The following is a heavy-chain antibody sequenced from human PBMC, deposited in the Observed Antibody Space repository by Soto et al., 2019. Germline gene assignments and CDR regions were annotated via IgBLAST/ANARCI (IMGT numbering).Heavy chain of an antibody. CDR3: ARDRVLPGATPHWFDP. Sequence: QVQLVQSGAEVMKPGSSVKVSCTASGGTFSSYIISWVRQAPGQGLEWMGEIIPIFGTTNYAQKFQGRVTVTADESTRTAYMELSSLRSEDTAVYYCARDRVLPGATPHWFDPWGQGTLVTVSS. D-gene: IGHD2-2*01. J-gene: IGHJ5*02. CDR1: GGTFSSYI. V-gene: IGHV1-69*01. CDR2: IIPIFGTT.